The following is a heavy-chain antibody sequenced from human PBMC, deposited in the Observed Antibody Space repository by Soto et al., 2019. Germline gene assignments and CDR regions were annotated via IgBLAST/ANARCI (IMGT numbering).Heavy chain of an antibody. D-gene: IGHD2-2*01. CDR1: GFTFSSYA. CDR2: ISGSGGST. V-gene: IGHV3-23*01. Sequence: PGGSLRLSCAASGFTFSSYAMSWVRQAPGKGLEWVSAISGSGGSTYYADSVKGRFTISRDNSKNTLYLQMNSLRAEDTAVYYCAKVLYCSSTSCSREGNWFDPWGQGTLVTVSS. J-gene: IGHJ5*02. CDR3: AKVLYCSSTSCSREGNWFDP.